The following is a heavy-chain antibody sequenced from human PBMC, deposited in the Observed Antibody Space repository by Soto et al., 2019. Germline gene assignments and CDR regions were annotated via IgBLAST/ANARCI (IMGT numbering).Heavy chain of an antibody. CDR3: VRDGGGFCSATICYHDAFDI. V-gene: IGHV1-2*02. Sequence: QVQLVQSGAEVKKPGASVKVSCKASGYSFTGYYIHWVRQAPGQGLEWMGLINPNSGGTNYAQKFQGRVTMARDTSISTAYMELVRLRSDDTAVYFCVRDGGGFCSATICYHDAFDIWGQGTMVTVSS. CDR2: INPNSGGT. D-gene: IGHD2-15*01. CDR1: GYSFTGYY. J-gene: IGHJ3*02.